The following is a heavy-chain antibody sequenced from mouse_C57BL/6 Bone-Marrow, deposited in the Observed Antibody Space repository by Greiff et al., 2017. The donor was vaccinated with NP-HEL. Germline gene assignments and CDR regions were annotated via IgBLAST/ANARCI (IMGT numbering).Heavy chain of an antibody. CDR3: ARGIYYDYDVGAMDY. CDR2: FHPYNDDT. CDR1: GYTFTTYP. Sequence: VKLQESGAELVKPGASVKMSCKASGYTFTTYPIEWMKQNHGKSLEWIGNFHPYNDDTKYNEKFKGKATLTVEKSSSTVYLELSRLTSDDSAVYYCARGIYYDYDVGAMDYWGQGTSVTVSS. J-gene: IGHJ4*01. D-gene: IGHD2-4*01. V-gene: IGHV1-47*01.